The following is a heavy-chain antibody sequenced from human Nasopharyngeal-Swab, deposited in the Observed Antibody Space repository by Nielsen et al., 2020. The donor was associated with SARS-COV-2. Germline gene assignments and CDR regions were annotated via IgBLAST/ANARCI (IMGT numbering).Heavy chain of an antibody. CDR3: ARFSRYYYYYGMDV. Sequence: ASVQVSCKVSGYTLTELSMHWVRQAPAKGLEWMGGFDPEDGETIYAQKFQGRVTMIEDTSTDTAYMELSSLRSEDTAVYYCARFSRYYYYYGMDVWGQGTTVTVSS. CDR2: FDPEDGET. D-gene: IGHD3-3*01. J-gene: IGHJ6*02. V-gene: IGHV1-24*01. CDR1: GYTLTELS.